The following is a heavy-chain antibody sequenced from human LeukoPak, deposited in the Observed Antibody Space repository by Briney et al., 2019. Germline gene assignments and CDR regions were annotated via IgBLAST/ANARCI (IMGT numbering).Heavy chain of an antibody. CDR3: ARQGATGYSLGPWFDP. D-gene: IGHD3-9*01. Sequence: SETLSLTCTVFGGSISSYYWSWIRQPPGKGLEWIGYIYYSGSTNYNPSLKSRVTISVDTSKNQFSLKLSSVTAADTAVYYCARQGATGYSLGPWFDPWGQGTLVTVSS. J-gene: IGHJ5*02. CDR2: IYYSGST. V-gene: IGHV4-59*08. CDR1: GGSISSYY.